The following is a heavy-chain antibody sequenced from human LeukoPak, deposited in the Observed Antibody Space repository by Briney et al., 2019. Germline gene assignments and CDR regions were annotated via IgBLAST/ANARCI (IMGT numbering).Heavy chain of an antibody. CDR3: ARLNGYSYAYIDY. J-gene: IGHJ4*02. D-gene: IGHD5-18*01. Sequence: PSETLSLTCTVSGYSISSGYYWGWIRQPPGKGLEWIGSIYHSGSTYYNPSLKGRVTISVDTSKNQFSLKLTSVTAADTAVYYCARLNGYSYAYIDYWGQGTLVTISS. CDR1: GYSISSGYY. CDR2: IYHSGST. V-gene: IGHV4-38-2*02.